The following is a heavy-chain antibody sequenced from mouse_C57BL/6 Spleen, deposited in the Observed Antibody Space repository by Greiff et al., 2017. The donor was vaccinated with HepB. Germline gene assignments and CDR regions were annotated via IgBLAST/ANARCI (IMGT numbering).Heavy chain of an antibody. CDR3: ARYDYDGGWFAY. D-gene: IGHD2-4*01. V-gene: IGHV1-4*01. J-gene: IGHJ3*01. Sequence: QVQLQQSGAELARPGASVKMSCKASGYTFTSYTMHWVKQRPGQGLEWIGYINPSSGYTKYNQKFKDKATLTADKSSSTAYMQLSSLTSEDSAVYYCARYDYDGGWFAYWGQGTLVTVSA. CDR1: GYTFTSYT. CDR2: INPSSGYT.